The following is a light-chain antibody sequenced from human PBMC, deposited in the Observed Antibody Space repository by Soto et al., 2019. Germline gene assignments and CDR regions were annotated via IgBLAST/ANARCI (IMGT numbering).Light chain of an antibody. CDR3: CSYAGTPYV. Sequence: QSVLTQPRSVSESSGQSVTISCTGTSSDVGGYNYVSWYQQHPGKAPKLMIYDVSKRPSGVPDRFSGSKSGNTASLTISGLRAEDEADYYCCSYAGTPYVFGTGTKLTVL. CDR2: DVS. CDR1: SSDVGGYNY. V-gene: IGLV2-11*01. J-gene: IGLJ1*01.